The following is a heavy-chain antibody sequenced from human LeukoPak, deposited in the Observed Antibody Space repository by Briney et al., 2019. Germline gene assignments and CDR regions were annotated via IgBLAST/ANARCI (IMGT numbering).Heavy chain of an antibody. J-gene: IGHJ5*02. CDR2: INPNSGGT. CDR3: ARRAKYYDFWSGYYLSWFHP. D-gene: IGHD3-3*01. V-gene: IGHV1-2*02. Sequence: ASVKVSCKASGYTFTGYYMHWVRQAPGQGLEWMGWINPNSGGTNYAQKFQGRVTMTRDTSISTAYMELSRLRSDDTAVYYCARRAKYYDFWSGYYLSWFHPWGQGTLVTLSS. CDR1: GYTFTGYY.